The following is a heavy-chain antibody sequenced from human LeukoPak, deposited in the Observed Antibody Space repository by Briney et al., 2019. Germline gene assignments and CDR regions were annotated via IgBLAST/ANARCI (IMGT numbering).Heavy chain of an antibody. CDR3: ASLPTVVTPAVDY. CDR2: ISSSSSHI. D-gene: IGHD4-23*01. V-gene: IGHV3-21*01. Sequence: PGGSLRLSCAASGFTFSSYSMNWVRQAPGKGLEWVSSISSSSSHIYYADSVKGRFTISRDNAKNSLYLQMNSLRAEDTAVYYCASLPTVVTPAVDYWGQGTLVTVSS. J-gene: IGHJ4*02. CDR1: GFTFSSYS.